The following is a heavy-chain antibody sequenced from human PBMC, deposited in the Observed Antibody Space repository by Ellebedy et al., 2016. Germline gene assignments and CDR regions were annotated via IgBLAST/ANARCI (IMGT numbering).Heavy chain of an antibody. V-gene: IGHV3-49*03. J-gene: IGHJ6*02. CDR2: IRSKAYGGTT. CDR1: GFTFGDYA. CDR3: TRFYGDYPPGPYGAHYYYYGMDV. D-gene: IGHD4-17*01. Sequence: GGSLRLSCTASGFTFGDYAMSWFRQAPGKGLEWVGFIRSKAYGGTTEYAASVKGRFTISRDDSKSIAYLQMNSLKTEDTAVYYCTRFYGDYPPGPYGAHYYYYGMDVWGQGTTVTVSS.